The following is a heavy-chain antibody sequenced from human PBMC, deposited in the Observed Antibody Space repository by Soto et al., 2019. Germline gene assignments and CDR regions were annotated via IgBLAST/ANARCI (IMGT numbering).Heavy chain of an antibody. CDR3: ARGIYYYDSSGYWGY. CDR1: GFTFSSYS. D-gene: IGHD3-22*01. CDR2: ISSSSSTI. Sequence: EVQLVESGGGXVXXXXXLRLSCAASGFTFSSYSMNWVRQAPGKGLEWVSYISSSSSTIYYADSVKGRFTITRDNAKNTLYLQMNSLRDEDTAVYYCARGIYYYDSSGYWGYWGQGTLVTVSS. V-gene: IGHV3-48*02. J-gene: IGHJ4*02.